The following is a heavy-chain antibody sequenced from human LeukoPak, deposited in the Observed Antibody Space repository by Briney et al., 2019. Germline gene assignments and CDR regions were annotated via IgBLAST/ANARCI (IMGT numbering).Heavy chain of an antibody. CDR2: IYYSGST. D-gene: IGHD3-10*01. J-gene: IGHJ4*02. CDR3: ARDRGRWFGELLGFDY. Sequence: SETLSLTCTVSGGSVSSGSYYWSWIRQPPGKGLEWIGYIYYSGSTNYNPSLKSRVTISVDTSKNQFSLKLSSVTAADTAVYYCARDRGRWFGELLGFDYWCQGTLVTVSS. V-gene: IGHV4-61*01. CDR1: GGSVSSGSYY.